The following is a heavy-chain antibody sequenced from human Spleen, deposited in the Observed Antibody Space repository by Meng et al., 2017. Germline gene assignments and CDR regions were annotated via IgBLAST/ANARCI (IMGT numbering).Heavy chain of an antibody. V-gene: IGHV3-9*01. J-gene: IGHJ4*02. CDR3: ARVSGGSVDY. CDR1: GFTFDEYA. CDR2: ISWNSGNI. Sequence: SLKISCAASGFTFDEYAMFWVRQAPGKGLEWVSGISWNSGNIDYADSVKGRFTISRDNAKNSLYLQMNGLRGEDTAVYYCARVSGGSVDYWGQGTLVTVSS. D-gene: IGHD1-26*01.